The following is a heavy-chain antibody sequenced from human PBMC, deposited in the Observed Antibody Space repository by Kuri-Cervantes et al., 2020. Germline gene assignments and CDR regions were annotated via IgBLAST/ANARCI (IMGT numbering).Heavy chain of an antibody. D-gene: IGHD3-22*01. Sequence: ASVKVSCKASGYTFTTYAFSWVRQAPGQGLEWMGWISAYNGNTNYAQKLQGRVTMTTDTSTSTAYMELRSLRSDDTAVYYCARFVSSGYYRHYYGMDVWGQGTTVTVSS. CDR1: GYTFTTYA. V-gene: IGHV1-18*01. CDR3: ARFVSSGYYRHYYGMDV. J-gene: IGHJ6*02. CDR2: ISAYNGNT.